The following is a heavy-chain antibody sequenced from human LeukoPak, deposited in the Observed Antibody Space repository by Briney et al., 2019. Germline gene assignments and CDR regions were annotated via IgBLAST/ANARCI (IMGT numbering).Heavy chain of an antibody. D-gene: IGHD6-19*01. CDR1: GYTFTGYY. Sequence: ASVKVSCKASGYTFTGYYMHWVRQAPGQGLEWMGWINPNSGGTNYAQKFQGRVTMTRDTSISTAYMELSRLRSDDTAVYYCAMGGFQQWLVKGSQEGHDYWGQGTLVTVSS. CDR3: AMGGFQQWLVKGSQEGHDY. V-gene: IGHV1-2*02. J-gene: IGHJ4*02. CDR2: INPNSGGT.